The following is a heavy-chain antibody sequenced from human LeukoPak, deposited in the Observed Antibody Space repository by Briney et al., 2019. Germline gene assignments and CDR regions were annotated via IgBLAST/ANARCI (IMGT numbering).Heavy chain of an antibody. CDR3: AREGSVDTAMVTNWFDP. Sequence: ASVKVSCKASGYTFTSYAMHWVRQAPGQRLEWMGWINAGNGNTKYSQKFQDRVTITRDTSASTAYMELSSLRSEDTAVYYCAREGSVDTAMVTNWFDPWGQGTLVTVSS. D-gene: IGHD5-18*01. J-gene: IGHJ5*02. V-gene: IGHV1-3*01. CDR1: GYTFTSYA. CDR2: INAGNGNT.